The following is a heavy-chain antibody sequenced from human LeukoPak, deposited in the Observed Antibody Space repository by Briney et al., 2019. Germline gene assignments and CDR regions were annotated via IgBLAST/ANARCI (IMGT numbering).Heavy chain of an antibody. CDR1: GFTVSSNY. J-gene: IGHJ4*02. CDR3: ARSPMWYDSSGYPHGDFDY. V-gene: IGHV3-53*01. CDR2: IYSGGST. D-gene: IGHD3-22*01. Sequence: GGSLRLSCAASGFTVSSNYMSWVRQAPGKGLEWVSVIYSGGSTYYADSVKGRFTISRDNSKNTLYLQMNSLRAEDTAVYYCARSPMWYDSSGYPHGDFDYWGQGTLVTVSS.